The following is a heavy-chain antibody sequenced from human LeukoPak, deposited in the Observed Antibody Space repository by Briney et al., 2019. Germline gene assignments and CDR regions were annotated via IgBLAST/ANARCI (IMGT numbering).Heavy chain of an antibody. CDR1: GYTFTSHF. CDR2: INPGGGST. J-gene: IGHJ3*02. D-gene: IGHD3-22*01. V-gene: IGHV1-46*01. CDR3: ARVKSYYYDTSDKDAFDI. Sequence: GASVKVSCKASGYTFTSHFMHWVRQAPGQGLEWMGVINPGGGSTSYTQKFQGRVTMTRDTSTSTVYMELSSLRSEDTAVYYCARVKSYYYDTSDKDAFDIWGQGTMVTVSS.